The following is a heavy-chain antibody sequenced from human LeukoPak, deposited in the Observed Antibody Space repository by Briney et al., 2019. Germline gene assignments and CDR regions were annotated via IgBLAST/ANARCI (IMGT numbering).Heavy chain of an antibody. CDR2: INPNSGGT. V-gene: IGHV1-2*06. J-gene: IGHJ4*02. CDR3: ARGGTYYYDSSGYPSGFDY. CDR1: GYTFTGYF. D-gene: IGHD3-22*01. Sequence: ASVKVSFMASGYTFTGYFLHWVRQAPGQGLEWMGRINPNSGGTNYAQKFQGRVTMTRDTSTSTAYMELSRLRSDDTAVYYCARGGTYYYDSSGYPSGFDYWGQGTLVTVSS.